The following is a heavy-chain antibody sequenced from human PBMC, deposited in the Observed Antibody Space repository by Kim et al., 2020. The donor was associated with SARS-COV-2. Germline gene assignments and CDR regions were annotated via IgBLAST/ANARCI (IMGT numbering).Heavy chain of an antibody. D-gene: IGHD4-17*01. J-gene: IGHJ4*02. V-gene: IGHV3-33*01. Sequence: GGSLRLSCAASGFTFSSYGMHWVRQAPGKGLEWVAVIWYDGSNKYYADSVKGRFTISRDNSKNTLYLQMNSLRAEDTAVYYCARDLFVGGDDYGDYAYWGQGTLVTVSS. CDR1: GFTFSSYG. CDR2: IWYDGSNK. CDR3: ARDLFVGGDDYGDYAY.